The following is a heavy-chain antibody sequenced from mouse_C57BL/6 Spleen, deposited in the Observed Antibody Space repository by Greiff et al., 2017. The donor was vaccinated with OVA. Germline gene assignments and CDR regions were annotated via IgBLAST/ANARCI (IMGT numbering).Heavy chain of an antibody. Sequence: QVQLQQPGAELVKPGASVKMSCKASGYTFTSYWITWVKQRPGQGLEWIGDIYPGSGSTNYNEKFKSKATLTVDTSYSTAYMQLSSLTSEDSAVYYCARRLPYDAMDYWGQGTSVTVSS. D-gene: IGHD6-1*01. CDR1: GYTFTSYW. V-gene: IGHV1-55*01. CDR3: ARRLPYDAMDY. CDR2: IYPGSGST. J-gene: IGHJ4*01.